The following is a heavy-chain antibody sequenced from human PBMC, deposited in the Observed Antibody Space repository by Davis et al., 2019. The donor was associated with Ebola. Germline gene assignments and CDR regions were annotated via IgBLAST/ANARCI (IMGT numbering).Heavy chain of an antibody. CDR2: IRSKANSYAT. CDR1: GFTFSGSA. D-gene: IGHD2-21*01. V-gene: IGHV3-73*01. CDR3: ATIYNYGGDY. Sequence: GESLKISCAASGFTFSGSAMHWVRQASGKGLEWVGRIRSKANSYATAYAASVKGRFTISRDDSKNTVYLQMNSLKTEDTAVYYCATIYNYGGDYWGQGTLVTVSS. J-gene: IGHJ1*01.